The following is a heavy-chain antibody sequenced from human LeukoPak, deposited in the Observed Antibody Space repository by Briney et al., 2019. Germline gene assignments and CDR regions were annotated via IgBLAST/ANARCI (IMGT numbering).Heavy chain of an antibody. J-gene: IGHJ4*02. CDR2: ISSSSSYI. CDR1: GFTFRSYN. V-gene: IGHV3-21*01. CDR3: ARGASRADY. Sequence: PGGSLRLSCAVSGFTFRSYNMNWVRQAPGKRPEWVSSISSSSSYIYYADSVKGRFTISRDNAKNSLYLQMNSLRAEDTALYYYARGASRADYWGQGTLVTVTS.